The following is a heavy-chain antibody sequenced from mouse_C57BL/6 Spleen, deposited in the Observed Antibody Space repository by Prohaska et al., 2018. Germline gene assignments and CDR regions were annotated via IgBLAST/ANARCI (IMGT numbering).Heavy chain of an antibody. Sequence: QVQLQQSGAELVRPGASVTLSCKASGYTFTDYEMHWVKQTPVHGLEWIGAIDPETGGTAYNQKFKGKAILTADKSSSTDYMELRSLTSEYSAVYYCTRSNYYGRSPSYIDVWGTGTTVTGAS. V-gene: IGHV1-15*01. CDR2: IDPETGGT. CDR3: TRSNYYGRSPSYIDV. J-gene: IGHJ1*03. D-gene: IGHD1-1*01. CDR1: GYTFTDYE.